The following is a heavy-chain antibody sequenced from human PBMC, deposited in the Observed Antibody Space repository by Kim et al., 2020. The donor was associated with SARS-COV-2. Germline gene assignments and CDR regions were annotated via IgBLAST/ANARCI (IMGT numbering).Heavy chain of an antibody. V-gene: IGHV4-34*01. D-gene: IGHD3-10*01. J-gene: IGHJ6*02. CDR1: GGSFSGYY. CDR2: INHSGST. CDR3: ARGWGAGMVRGVPGVGMDV. Sequence: SETLSLTCAVYGGSFSGYYWSWIRQPPGKGLEWIGEINHSGSTNYNPSLKSRVTISVDTSKNQFSLKLSSVTAADTAVYYCARGWGAGMVRGVPGVGMDVWGQGTTVTVSS.